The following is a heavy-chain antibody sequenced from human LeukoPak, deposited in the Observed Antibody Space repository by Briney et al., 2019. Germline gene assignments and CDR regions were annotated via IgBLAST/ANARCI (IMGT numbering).Heavy chain of an antibody. CDR1: GYTFTGYY. Sequence: ASVKVSCKASGYTFTGYYMHWVRQAPGQGLEWMGWINPNSGGTNYAQKCQGRVTMTRDTSSSTAYMELSRLRSDDTAVYYCASGGGRAAAYYYYGMDVWGQGTTVTVSS. D-gene: IGHD6-13*01. J-gene: IGHJ6*02. CDR3: ASGGGRAAAYYYYGMDV. V-gene: IGHV1-2*02. CDR2: INPNSGGT.